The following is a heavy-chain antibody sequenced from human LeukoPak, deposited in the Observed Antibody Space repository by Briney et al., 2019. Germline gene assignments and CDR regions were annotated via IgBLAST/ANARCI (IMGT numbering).Heavy chain of an antibody. CDR3: AGGSSGWYESGY. J-gene: IGHJ4*02. CDR2: ISSSGSGGNT. Sequence: GGSLRLSCAASGVTLSSYAMSWARQAPGKGLEWVSGISSSGSGGNTYYADSVKGRFTISRDSSRNTLFLHMNTLRAEDTAVYYCAGGSSGWYESGYWGQGTLVTVSS. D-gene: IGHD6-19*01. V-gene: IGHV3-23*01. CDR1: GVTLSSYA.